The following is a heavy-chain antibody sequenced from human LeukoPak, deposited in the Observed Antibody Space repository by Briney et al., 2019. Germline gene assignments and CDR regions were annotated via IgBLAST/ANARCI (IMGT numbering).Heavy chain of an antibody. CDR3: ARGGSAD. D-gene: IGHD3-10*01. J-gene: IGHJ4*02. Sequence: SETLSLTCTVSGGSISGSSYYWGWIRQPPGKGLEWIGSIYYSGSTYYNPSLKSRVTISVDTSKNQFSLKLSSVTAADTAVYYCARGGSADWGQGTLVTVSS. CDR2: IYYSGST. V-gene: IGHV4-39*07. CDR1: GGSISGSSYY.